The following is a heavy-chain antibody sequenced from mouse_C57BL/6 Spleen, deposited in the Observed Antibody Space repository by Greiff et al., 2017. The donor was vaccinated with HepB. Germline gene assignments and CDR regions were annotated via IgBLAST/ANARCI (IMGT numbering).Heavy chain of an antibody. CDR2: IRNKANGYTT. J-gene: IGHJ2*01. CDR3: ARYDPYLFFDY. CDR1: GFTFTDYY. V-gene: IGHV7-3*01. D-gene: IGHD5-1*01. Sequence: EVMLVESGGGLVQPGGSLSLSCAASGFTFTDYYMSWVRQPPGKALEWLGFIRNKANGYTTEYSASVKGRFTISRDNSQSILYLQMNALRAEDSATYYCARYDPYLFFDYWGQGTTLTVSS.